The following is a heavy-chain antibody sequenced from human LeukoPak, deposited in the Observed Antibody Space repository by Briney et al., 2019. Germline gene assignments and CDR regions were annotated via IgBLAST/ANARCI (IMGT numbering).Heavy chain of an antibody. CDR2: ISAYNGNT. CDR3: ARDPPLYCSGGSCYSGRS. D-gene: IGHD2-15*01. V-gene: IGHV1-18*01. Sequence: GASVKVSCKASGYTFTSYGISWVRQAPGQGLEWMGWISAYNGNTNYAQKLQGRVTMTTDTSTSTAYMELRSLRSDDTAVYYCARDPPLYCSGGSCYSGRSWGQGTLVTVSS. CDR1: GYTFTSYG. J-gene: IGHJ4*02.